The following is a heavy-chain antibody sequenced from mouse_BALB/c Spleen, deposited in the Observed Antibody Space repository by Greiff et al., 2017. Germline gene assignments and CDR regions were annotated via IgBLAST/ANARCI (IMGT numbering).Heavy chain of an antibody. CDR3: TRSLGRAWFAY. CDR2: INPSNGGT. CDR1: GYTFTSYY. J-gene: IGHJ3*01. V-gene: IGHV1S81*02. D-gene: IGHD4-1*01. Sequence: QVQLQQSGAELVKPGASVKLSCKASGYTFTSYYMYWVKQRPGQGLEWIGEINPSNGGTNFNEKFKSKATLTVDKSSSTAYMQLSSLTSEDSAVYYCTRSLGRAWFAYWGQGTLVTVSA.